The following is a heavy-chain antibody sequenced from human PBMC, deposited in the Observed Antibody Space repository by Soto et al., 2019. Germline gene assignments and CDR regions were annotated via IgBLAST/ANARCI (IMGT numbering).Heavy chain of an antibody. D-gene: IGHD6-6*01. CDR2: IWYDGSNK. CDR3: ARDLGGRYSSSSGRYYYYGMDA. J-gene: IGHJ6*02. V-gene: IGHV3-33*01. CDR1: GFTFSSYG. Sequence: PGGSLRLSCAASGFTFSSYGMHWVRQAPGKGLEWVAVIWYDGSNKYYADSVKGRFTISRDNSKNTLYLQMNSLRAEDTAVYYCARDLGGRYSSSSGRYYYYGMDAWGQGTTVTVSS.